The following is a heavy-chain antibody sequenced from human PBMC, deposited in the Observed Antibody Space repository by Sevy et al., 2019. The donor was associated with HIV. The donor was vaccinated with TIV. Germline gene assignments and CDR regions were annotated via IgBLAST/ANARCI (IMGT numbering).Heavy chain of an antibody. CDR2: FDPEDGET. CDR3: ATTKDYYDSSGYPFDY. V-gene: IGHV1-24*01. J-gene: IGHJ4*02. D-gene: IGHD3-22*01. CDR1: GYTLTEFS. Sequence: VSVKVSCKVSGYTLTEFSMDWVRQAPGKGLEWMGTFDPEDGETIYAQKFQGRVTMTEDTSTDTASMELSSLRSEDTAVSYCATTKDYYDSSGYPFDYWGQGTLVTVSS.